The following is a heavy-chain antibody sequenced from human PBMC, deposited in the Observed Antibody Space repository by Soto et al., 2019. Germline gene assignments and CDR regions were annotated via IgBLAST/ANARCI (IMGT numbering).Heavy chain of an antibody. CDR3: ARGTAVIAYEFDC. J-gene: IGHJ4*02. D-gene: IGHD4-17*01. CDR1: GFTFSDYY. V-gene: IGHV3-11*01. CDR2: ISSSGYTI. Sequence: QVQLAESGGGLVKPEGSLRLSCAASGFTFSDYYLSWIRQAPGKGLEWISYISSSGYTIYYADSVKGRFTISRDNAKNSRYLQMNSLRVEDTAVYYCARGTAVIAYEFDCGGQGTLVTVSS.